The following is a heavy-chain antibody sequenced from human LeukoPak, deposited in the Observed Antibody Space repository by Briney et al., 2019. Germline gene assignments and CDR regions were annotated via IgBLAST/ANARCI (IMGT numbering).Heavy chain of an antibody. D-gene: IGHD6-19*01. J-gene: IGHJ4*02. CDR2: INHSGST. CDR1: GGSFSGYY. V-gene: IGHV4-34*01. Sequence: SETLSLTCAVYGGSFSGYYWSWIRQPPGKGLEWIGEINHSGSTNYNPSLKSRVTISVDTSKNQFSLKLSSVTAADTAVYYCATAVAGTIDYWGEGTLVTVSS. CDR3: ATAVAGTIDY.